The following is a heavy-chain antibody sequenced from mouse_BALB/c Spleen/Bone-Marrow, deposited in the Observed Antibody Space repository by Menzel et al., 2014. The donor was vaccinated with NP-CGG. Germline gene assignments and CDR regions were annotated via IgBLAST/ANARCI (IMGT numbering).Heavy chain of an antibody. CDR3: NARYYYAMDY. CDR2: IDPENGDT. Sequence: VQLQQSGAELVRSGASVKLSCTASGFNIKDYYMHWVKQRPEQGLEWIGWIDPENGDTEYAPKFQGKATMTADTSSNTAYLPLSSLTSEDTAVYYCNARYYYAMDYWGQGTSVTVSS. CDR1: GFNIKDYY. J-gene: IGHJ4*01. V-gene: IGHV14-4*02.